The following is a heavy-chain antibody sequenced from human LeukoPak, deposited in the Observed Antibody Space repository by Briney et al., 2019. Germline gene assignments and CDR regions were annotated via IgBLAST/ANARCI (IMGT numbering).Heavy chain of an antibody. V-gene: IGHV3-74*03. CDR3: ARKFSSSWYKFAFDI. Sequence: PGGSLRLSCAASGFTFSSHWMHWVRQAPGKGLVWVSRINGDGSNTTYADSVKGRFTISRDNAKNTLYLQMNSLRAEDTAVYYCARKFSSSWYKFAFDIWGQGIMVTVSS. CDR1: GFTFSSHW. CDR2: INGDGSNT. D-gene: IGHD6-13*01. J-gene: IGHJ3*02.